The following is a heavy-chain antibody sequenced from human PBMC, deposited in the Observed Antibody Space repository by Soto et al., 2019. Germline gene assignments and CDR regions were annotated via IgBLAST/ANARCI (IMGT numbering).Heavy chain of an antibody. CDR2: INSTGGGE. D-gene: IGHD1-20*01. Sequence: GGSLRLSCATSGFTFSSYAMSWVRQAPGKGLDWFSAINSTGGGEYYADSVKGRFTISRDNSKNTLYLQMNSLGADDTAVYYCAKGSRRNRRYYFDQWGQGILVTVSS. J-gene: IGHJ4*02. CDR1: GFTFSSYA. V-gene: IGHV3-23*01. CDR3: AKGSRRNRRYYFDQ.